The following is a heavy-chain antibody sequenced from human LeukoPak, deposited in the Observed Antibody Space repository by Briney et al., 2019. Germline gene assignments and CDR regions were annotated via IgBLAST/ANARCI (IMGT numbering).Heavy chain of an antibody. Sequence: GGSLRLPCSASGFTFSKYAIHCVRQAPGKGLEYVSAISSSGNSTYYADSVKGRFTISRDNSKNTVSLQMSSLRAEDTAVYYCSSRRILLTAIPDYWGQGTLVTVSS. V-gene: IGHV3-64D*06. D-gene: IGHD2-21*02. CDR1: GFTFSKYA. CDR3: SSRRILLTAIPDY. J-gene: IGHJ4*02. CDR2: ISSSGNST.